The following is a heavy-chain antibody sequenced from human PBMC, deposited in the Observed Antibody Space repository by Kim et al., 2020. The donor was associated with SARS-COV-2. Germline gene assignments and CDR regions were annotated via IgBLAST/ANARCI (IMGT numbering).Heavy chain of an antibody. D-gene: IGHD3-10*01. Sequence: GGSLRLSCAASGFTFSSYAMHWVRQAPGKGLEWVAVISYDGSNKYYADSVKGRFTISRDNSKNTLYLQMNSLRAEDTAVYYCARDLGSHRIWFGVDYYYYGMDVWGQGTTVTVSS. V-gene: IGHV3-30*04. CDR1: GFTFSSYA. J-gene: IGHJ6*02. CDR3: ARDLGSHRIWFGVDYYYYGMDV. CDR2: ISYDGSNK.